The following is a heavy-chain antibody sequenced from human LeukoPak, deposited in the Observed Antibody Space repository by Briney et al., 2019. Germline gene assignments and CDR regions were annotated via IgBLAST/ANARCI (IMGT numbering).Heavy chain of an antibody. V-gene: IGHV3-48*01. CDR2: ISSSSTI. CDR1: GFTFSSYS. D-gene: IGHD6-13*01. CDR3: ARDGYSSSCPKD. J-gene: IGHJ4*02. Sequence: GGSLRLSCAASGFTFSSYSMNWVRQAPGKGLEWVSYISSSSTIYYADSVKGRFTISRDNAKNSLYLQMNSLRAEDTAVYYCARDGYSSSCPKDWGQGTLVTVSS.